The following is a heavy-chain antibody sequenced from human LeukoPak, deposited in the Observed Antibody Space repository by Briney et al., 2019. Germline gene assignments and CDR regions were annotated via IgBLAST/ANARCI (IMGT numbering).Heavy chain of an antibody. CDR1: GGSFSGYY. V-gene: IGHV4-34*01. CDR2: INHSGST. D-gene: IGHD2-2*01. J-gene: IGHJ4*02. Sequence: SETLSLTCAVYGGSFSGYYWSWIRQPPGKGLEWIGEINHSGSTNYNPSLKSRVATSVDTSKNQFSLKLSSVTAADTAVYYCARGGGYCSSASCYWAGWGQGTLVIVSS. CDR3: ARGGGYCSSASCYWAG.